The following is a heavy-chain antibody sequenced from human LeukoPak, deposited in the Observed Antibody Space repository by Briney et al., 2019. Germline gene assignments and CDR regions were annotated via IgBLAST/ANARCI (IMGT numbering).Heavy chain of an antibody. CDR3: ARVGQDCTNGVCYSYYYYYYMDV. J-gene: IGHJ6*03. CDR1: RGSISSGSYY. V-gene: IGHV4-61*02. Sequence: PSETLSLTCTVSRGSISSGSYYWSWIRQPAGKGLEWIGRIYTSGSTNYNPSLKSRVTISVDTSKSQFSLKLSSVTAADTAVYYCARVGQDCTNGVCYSYYYYYYMDVWGKGTTVTVSS. D-gene: IGHD2-8*01. CDR2: IYTSGST.